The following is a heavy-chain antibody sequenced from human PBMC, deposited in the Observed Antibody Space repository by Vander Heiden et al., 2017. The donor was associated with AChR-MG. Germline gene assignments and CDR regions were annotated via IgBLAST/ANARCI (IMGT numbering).Heavy chain of an antibody. Sequence: QVQVVQSGAEVKKPGSPVKVSCKASGGTFSSYAVSWVRQAPGQGLEWMGRIIPILGIANYAQKFQGRVTFTADKSTSTAYMELSSLRSDDTAVYYCARDPSGSYWFDPWGQVTLVTVSS. J-gene: IGHJ5*02. CDR3: ARDPSGSYWFDP. CDR2: IIPILGIA. V-gene: IGHV1-69*04. CDR1: GGTFSSYA. D-gene: IGHD3-10*01.